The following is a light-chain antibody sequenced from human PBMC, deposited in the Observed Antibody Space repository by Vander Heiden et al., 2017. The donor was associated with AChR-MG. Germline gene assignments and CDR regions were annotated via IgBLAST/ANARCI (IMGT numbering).Light chain of an antibody. CDR2: RNN. Sequence: QSVLPQPPSPSGTPGQSVTISWSGSSSNSGSNYVYWYQQLPGTAPKLLIYRNNQRPSGVPDRFSGSKSGTSASLAISGRRSEDEADYYCAAWDDSLSGVVFGGGTKLTVL. CDR1: SSNSGSNY. J-gene: IGLJ2*01. CDR3: AAWDDSLSGVV. V-gene: IGLV1-47*01.